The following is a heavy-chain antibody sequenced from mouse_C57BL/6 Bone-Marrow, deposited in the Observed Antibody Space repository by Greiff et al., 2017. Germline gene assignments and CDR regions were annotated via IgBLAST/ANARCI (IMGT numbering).Heavy chain of an antibody. V-gene: IGHV1-69*01. CDR2: IDPSDSYT. CDR3: SDGSSYDYFDY. Sequence: QVQLQQPGAELVMPGASVKLFCKASGYTFTSYWMPWVKQRPGQGLEWIGEIDPSDSYTNYNQKFKGKATLTVDKSSSTAYMQRSSLTSEDSADYYCSDGSSYDYFDYWGQGTTVTVSS. CDR1: GYTFTSYW. D-gene: IGHD1-1*01. J-gene: IGHJ2*01.